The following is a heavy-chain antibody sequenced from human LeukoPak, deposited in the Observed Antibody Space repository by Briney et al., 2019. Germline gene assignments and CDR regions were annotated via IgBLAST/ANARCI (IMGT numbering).Heavy chain of an antibody. CDR2: IWYDGSNK. Sequence: GGSLRLSCAASGFTFSSYGMHWGRQAPGKGLEWVAVIWYDGSNKYYADSVKGRFTISRDNSKNTLYLQMNSLRAEDTAVYYCARVGWDSSGYFIDAFDIWGQGTMVTVSS. CDR3: ARVGWDSSGYFIDAFDI. J-gene: IGHJ3*02. D-gene: IGHD3-22*01. V-gene: IGHV3-33*01. CDR1: GFTFSSYG.